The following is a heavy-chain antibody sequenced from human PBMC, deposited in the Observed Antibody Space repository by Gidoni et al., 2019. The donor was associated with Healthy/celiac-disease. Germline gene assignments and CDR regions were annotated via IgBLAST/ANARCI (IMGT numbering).Heavy chain of an antibody. CDR1: GFTFSDYY. V-gene: IGHV3-11*06. J-gene: IGHJ6*02. CDR3: AGASETGYYGMDV. Sequence: QVQLVESGGGLVKPGGSLRLSCAASGFTFSDYYMSWIRQAPGKGLEWVSYISSSSSYTNYADSVKGRFTISRDNAKNSLYLQMNSLRAEDTAVYYCAGASETGYYGMDVWGQGTTVTVSS. CDR2: ISSSSSYT. D-gene: IGHD1-1*01.